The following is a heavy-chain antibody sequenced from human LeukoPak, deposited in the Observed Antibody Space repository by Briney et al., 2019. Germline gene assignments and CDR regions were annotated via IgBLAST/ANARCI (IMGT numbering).Heavy chain of an antibody. CDR3: ARGEYYGSGRFSYYYYYGMDV. V-gene: IGHV1-8*01. CDR1: GYTFTSYD. CDR2: MNPNSGNT. D-gene: IGHD3-10*01. Sequence: ASVKVSCTASGYTFTSYDINWVRQATGQGLEWMGWMNPNSGNTGYAQKFQGRVTMTRNTSISTAYMELSSLRSEDTAVYYCARGEYYGSGRFSYYYYYGMDVWGQGTTVTVSS. J-gene: IGHJ6*02.